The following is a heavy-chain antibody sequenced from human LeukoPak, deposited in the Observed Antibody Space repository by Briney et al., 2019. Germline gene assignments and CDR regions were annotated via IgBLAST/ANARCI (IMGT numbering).Heavy chain of an antibody. CDR1: ELTVSSNY. CDR3: ARAGSSGYYLTFDY. V-gene: IGHV3-66*01. D-gene: IGHD3-22*01. J-gene: IGHJ4*02. CDR2: IYSDGST. Sequence: GGSLRLSCAASELTVSSNYMSWVRQAPEKEGLEWVSLIYSDGSTYYADSVKGRFTISRDNSKNTLYLQMNSLRAEDTAVYYCARAGSSGYYLTFDYWGQGTLVTVSS.